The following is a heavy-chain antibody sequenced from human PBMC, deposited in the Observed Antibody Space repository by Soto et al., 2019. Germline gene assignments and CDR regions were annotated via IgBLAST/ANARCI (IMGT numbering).Heavy chain of an antibody. V-gene: IGHV1-18*01. Sequence: QVQLVQSGADVKEPGTSVKVSCQASGDTFSKYGINWVRQAPGQGLEWMGWINIYNDYTTYAQKFQDRVTMTTDTSTSTAYMELTSLRSDDTAVYYCGSRIRGAGISSIQYWGKGTLVIVSS. D-gene: IGHD6-13*01. CDR2: INIYNDYT. CDR1: GDTFSKYG. CDR3: GSRIRGAGISSIQY. J-gene: IGHJ1*01.